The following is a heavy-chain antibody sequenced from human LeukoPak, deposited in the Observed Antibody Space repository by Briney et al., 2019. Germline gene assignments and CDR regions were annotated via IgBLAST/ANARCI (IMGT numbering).Heavy chain of an antibody. J-gene: IGHJ4*02. V-gene: IGHV4-34*01. CDR1: GGSFSGYY. Sequence: KPSETLSLTCAVYGGSFSGYYWSWIRQPPGKGLEWIGEINHSGSTNYNPSLKSRVTISVDTSKNQFSLKLSSVTAADTAVYYCATSQPDCSGGSCYYYYFDYWGQGTLVTVSS. CDR3: ATSQPDCSGGSCYYYYFDY. D-gene: IGHD2-15*01. CDR2: INHSGST.